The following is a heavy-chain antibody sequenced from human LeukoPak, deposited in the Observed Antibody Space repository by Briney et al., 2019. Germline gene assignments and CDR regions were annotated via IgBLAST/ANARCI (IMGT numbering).Heavy chain of an antibody. Sequence: SETLSLTCAVSGGSFTGYFWTWIRQPPGKGLEWIGEINHSGATNYNPSLKSRVTISVDTSSHQFSRKLTSVTAADTAVYYCARGGMPTDYWGQGTLVTVSS. CDR3: ARGGMPTDY. CDR1: GGSFTGYF. CDR2: INHSGAT. J-gene: IGHJ4*02. V-gene: IGHV4-34*01. D-gene: IGHD2-2*01.